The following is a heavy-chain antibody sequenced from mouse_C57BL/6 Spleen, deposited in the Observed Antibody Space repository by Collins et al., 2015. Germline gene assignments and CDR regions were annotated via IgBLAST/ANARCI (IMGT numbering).Heavy chain of an antibody. Sequence: QVQLQQSGPELAKPGASVKISCKASGYAFSSSWMNWVKQRPGKGLEWIGRIFPGDGDTNYNGKFKGKATLTADKSSNTAYMQLSSLTSEDSAVYFCARSWMTTVEDYWGQGTSVTVSS. CDR1: GYAFSSSW. J-gene: IGHJ4*01. V-gene: IGHV1-82*01. CDR2: IFPGDGDT. D-gene: IGHD1-1*01. CDR3: ARSWMTTVEDY.